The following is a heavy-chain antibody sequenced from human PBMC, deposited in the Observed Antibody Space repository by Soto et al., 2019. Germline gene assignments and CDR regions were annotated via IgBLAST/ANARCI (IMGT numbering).Heavy chain of an antibody. Sequence: GGSLRLSCAASGFTFSSYAMSWVRQAPGKGLEWVSAISGSGSSTYYADSVKGRFTISRDNSKNTLYLQMNSLRAEDTAVYFCAKDGGDCTNGVSYTAFDIWGQGTMVTVSS. CDR3: AKDGGDCTNGVSYTAFDI. CDR2: ISGSGSST. V-gene: IGHV3-23*01. J-gene: IGHJ3*02. CDR1: GFTFSSYA. D-gene: IGHD2-8*01.